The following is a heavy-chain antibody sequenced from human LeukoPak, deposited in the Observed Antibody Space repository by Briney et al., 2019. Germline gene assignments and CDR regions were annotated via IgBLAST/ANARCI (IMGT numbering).Heavy chain of an antibody. D-gene: IGHD3-10*01. V-gene: IGHV3-23*01. Sequence: GGSLRLSCAASGFTFSSYAMSWVRQAPGKGLEWVSGISGSDGSTNYADSVKGRFTISRENSKNTLYLQMNSLRAEDTAVYYCAKDGRYYGSGSYYNFDYWGQGTLVTVSS. J-gene: IGHJ4*02. CDR1: GFTFSSYA. CDR2: ISGSDGST. CDR3: AKDGRYYGSGSYYNFDY.